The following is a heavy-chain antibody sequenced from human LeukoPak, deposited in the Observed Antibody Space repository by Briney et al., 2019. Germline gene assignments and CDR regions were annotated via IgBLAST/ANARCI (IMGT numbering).Heavy chain of an antibody. V-gene: IGHV4-31*03. J-gene: IGHJ2*01. CDR3: ARDGLVVRGVISNWYFDL. CDR1: GGSISSGGYY. Sequence: SQTLSLTCTVSGGSISSGGYYWSWIRQHPGKGLEWIGYIYYSGSTYYNPSLKSRFTISVDTSKNQFSLKLSSVTAADTAVYYCARDGLVVRGVISNWYFDLWGRGTLVTVSS. CDR2: IYYSGST. D-gene: IGHD3-10*01.